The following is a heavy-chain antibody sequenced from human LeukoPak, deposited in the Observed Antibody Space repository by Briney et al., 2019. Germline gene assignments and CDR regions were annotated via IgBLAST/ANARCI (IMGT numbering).Heavy chain of an antibody. Sequence: PGGSLRLSCAASGFTFSSYAMSWVRQAPGKGLEWVSAISGSGGSTYYADSVKGRFTISRDNSKNTLYLQMNSLRAEDTAVYYCAKPAGDDFWSGPPYYFDYWGQGTLVTVSS. V-gene: IGHV3-23*01. J-gene: IGHJ4*02. CDR2: ISGSGGST. CDR3: AKPAGDDFWSGPPYYFDY. CDR1: GFTFSSYA. D-gene: IGHD3-3*01.